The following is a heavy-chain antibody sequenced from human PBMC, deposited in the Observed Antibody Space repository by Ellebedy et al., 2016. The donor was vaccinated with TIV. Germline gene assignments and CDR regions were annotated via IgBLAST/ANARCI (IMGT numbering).Heavy chain of an antibody. V-gene: IGHV1-3*01. Sequence: ASVKVSCXASGYTFTNYAMHWVRQAPGQRLEWMGWMNAGNGNTKYSQKFQGRVALTRDTSASTAYMDLRSLRHEDTAVYYCTRELGYRKALDFWGQGTMVIVSS. CDR2: MNAGNGNT. CDR1: GYTFTNYA. CDR3: TRELGYRKALDF. D-gene: IGHD2-15*01. J-gene: IGHJ3*01.